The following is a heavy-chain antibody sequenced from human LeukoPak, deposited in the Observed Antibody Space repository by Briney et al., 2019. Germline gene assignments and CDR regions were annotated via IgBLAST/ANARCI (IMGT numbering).Heavy chain of an antibody. Sequence: PSETLSLTCAVYGGSFSGYYWSWIRQPPGKGLEWIGEINHSGSTNYNPSLKSRVTISVDTSKNQFSLKLSSVTAADTAVYYCARHGSGSSYSYAFDIWGQGTMVTVSS. CDR2: INHSGST. D-gene: IGHD6-13*01. J-gene: IGHJ3*02. CDR3: ARHGSGSSYSYAFDI. CDR1: GGSFSGYY. V-gene: IGHV4-34*01.